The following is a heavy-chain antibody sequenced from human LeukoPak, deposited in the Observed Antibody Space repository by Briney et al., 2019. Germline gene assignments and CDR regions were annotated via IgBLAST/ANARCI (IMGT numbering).Heavy chain of an antibody. CDR3: AKGGIRYFDWLLFDY. D-gene: IGHD3-9*01. CDR1: GITLSNYG. Sequence: GGSLRLSCAVSGITLSNYGMSWVRQAPGKGLEWVAGISDSGGRTNYADSVKGRFTISRDNSKNTLYLQMNSLRAEDTAVYYCAKGGIRYFDWLLFDYWGQGTLVTVSS. V-gene: IGHV3-23*01. CDR2: ISDSGGRT. J-gene: IGHJ4*02.